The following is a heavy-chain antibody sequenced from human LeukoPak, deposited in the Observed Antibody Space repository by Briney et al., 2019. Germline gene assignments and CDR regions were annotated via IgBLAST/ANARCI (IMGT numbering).Heavy chain of an antibody. D-gene: IGHD6-19*01. V-gene: IGHV4-34*01. CDR1: GGSFSGYY. J-gene: IGHJ4*02. Sequence: KPSETLSLTCAVYGGSFSGYYWSWIRQPPGKGLEWIGEINHSGSTNYNPSLKSRVTISLDTSKNQFSLKLTSVTAADTAVYYCARWDDSAWAFGNWGPGTLVTVSS. CDR2: INHSGST. CDR3: ARWDDSAWAFGN.